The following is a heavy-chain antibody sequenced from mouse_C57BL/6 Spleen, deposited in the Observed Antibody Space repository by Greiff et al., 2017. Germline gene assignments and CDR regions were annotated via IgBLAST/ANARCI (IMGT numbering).Heavy chain of an antibody. Sequence: QVQLQQPGTELVKPGASVKLSCKASGYTFTSYWMHWVKQRPGQGLEWIGNINPSNGGTNYNEKFKSKATLTVDKSSSTAYMQLSSLTSEDSAVYYCARKRGGLLRGDYAMDYWGQGTSVTVSS. CDR1: GYTFTSYW. V-gene: IGHV1-53*01. CDR2: INPSNGGT. D-gene: IGHD1-1*01. J-gene: IGHJ4*01. CDR3: ARKRGGLLRGDYAMDY.